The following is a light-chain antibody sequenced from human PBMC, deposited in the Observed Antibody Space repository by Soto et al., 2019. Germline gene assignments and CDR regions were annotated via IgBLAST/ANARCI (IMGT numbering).Light chain of an antibody. CDR3: QQYSSMVS. Sequence: DIQMTQSPSSLSASVGDRVTIACQSSHDVSRNLNWLQQKPGEAPKRLSYDASNLERGVQSRFSGSESGTDLTLIISSLQPDDVATYYCQQYSSMVSFGGGTAIEIK. V-gene: IGKV1-33*01. CDR1: HDVSRN. J-gene: IGKJ4*01. CDR2: DAS.